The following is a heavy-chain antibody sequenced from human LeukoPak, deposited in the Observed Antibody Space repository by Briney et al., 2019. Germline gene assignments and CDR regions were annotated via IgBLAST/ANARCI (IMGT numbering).Heavy chain of an antibody. D-gene: IGHD6-13*01. Sequence: GSVKVSCKASGGTFSSYAISWVRQAPGQGLEWMGWINPNSGGTNYAQKFQGRVTMTRDTSISTAYMELSRLRSDDTAVYYCASEQQLTSDAFDIWGQGTMVTVSS. V-gene: IGHV1-2*02. CDR2: INPNSGGT. CDR1: GGTFSSYA. CDR3: ASEQQLTSDAFDI. J-gene: IGHJ3*02.